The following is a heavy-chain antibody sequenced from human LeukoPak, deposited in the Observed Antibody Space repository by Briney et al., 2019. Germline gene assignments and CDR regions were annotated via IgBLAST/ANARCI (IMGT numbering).Heavy chain of an antibody. CDR2: IIPIFGTA. V-gene: IGHV1-69*06. CDR1: GGTFSSYA. CDR3: ASQYDILTRYSVYFDY. Sequence: SVKVSCKASGGTFSSYAISWVRQAPGQGLEWMGGIIPIFGTANYAQKFQGRVTIAADKSTSTAYMELSSLRSEDTAVYYCASQYDILTRYSVYFDYWGQGTLVTVSS. J-gene: IGHJ4*02. D-gene: IGHD3-9*01.